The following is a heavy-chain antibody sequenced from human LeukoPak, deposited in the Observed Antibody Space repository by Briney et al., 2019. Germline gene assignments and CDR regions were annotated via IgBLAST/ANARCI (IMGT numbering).Heavy chain of an antibody. D-gene: IGHD2-2*01. J-gene: IGHJ5*02. CDR2: IYYSGST. CDR3: ARARTRRLGYCSSTSCYGNWFDP. CDR1: GGSLSSYY. V-gene: IGHV4-59*01. Sequence: SETLSLTCTVSGGSLSSYYWSWIRQPPGKGLEWIGYIYYSGSTNYSPSLKTRVTISVDMSKNQFSLKLSSVTAADTAVYYCARARTRRLGYCSSTSCYGNWFDPWGQGTLVTVSS.